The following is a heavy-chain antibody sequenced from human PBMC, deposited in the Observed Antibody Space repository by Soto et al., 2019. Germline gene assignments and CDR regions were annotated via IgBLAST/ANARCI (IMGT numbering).Heavy chain of an antibody. CDR2: IYLSGNT. D-gene: IGHD3-10*01. Sequence: PLETLSLTCAVSGGSVSTAGYSWSWIRQPPGKGLEWIGYIYLSGNTYYNPSFRSRVTISVDRSKNQFSLKLNSVSSVFRLFICRFTISRDDSKNTVYLQMNSLKTEDTAVYYCTTDSTQTFCDGGPCHSAQTKIHDSWGQGTLVTVSS. CDR3: FTISRDDSKNTVYLQMNSLKTEDTAVYYCTTDSTQTFCDGGPCHSAQTKIHDS. V-gene: IGHV4-30-2*01. J-gene: IGHJ4*02. CDR1: GGSVSTAGYS.